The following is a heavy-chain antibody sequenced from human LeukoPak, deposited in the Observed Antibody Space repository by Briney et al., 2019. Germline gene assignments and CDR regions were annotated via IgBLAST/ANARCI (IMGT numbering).Heavy chain of an antibody. Sequence: SETLSLTCAVYGGSFSGYYWSWIRQPPGKGLEWIGEIDHSGSTNYNPSLKSRVTISVDTSKNQFSLKLSSVTAADTAVYYCARGPTYYFDYWGQGTLVTVSS. CDR3: ARGPTYYFDY. V-gene: IGHV4-34*01. D-gene: IGHD3-16*01. CDR1: GGSFSGYY. CDR2: IDHSGST. J-gene: IGHJ4*02.